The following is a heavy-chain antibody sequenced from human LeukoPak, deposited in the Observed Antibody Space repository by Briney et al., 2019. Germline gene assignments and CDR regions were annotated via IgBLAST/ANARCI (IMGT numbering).Heavy chain of an antibody. D-gene: IGHD5-12*01. Sequence: SETLSLTCTVSGGSVSDYYWSWIRQSPGKGLEWIGYIYYTGSTSYNPSLRSRVTISVDTSKNQFSLKLSSVTAADTAVYYCARGSSWRHAFDIWGQGTMVTVSS. CDR3: ARGSSWRHAFDI. CDR2: IYYTGST. J-gene: IGHJ3*02. CDR1: GGSVSDYY. V-gene: IGHV4-59*02.